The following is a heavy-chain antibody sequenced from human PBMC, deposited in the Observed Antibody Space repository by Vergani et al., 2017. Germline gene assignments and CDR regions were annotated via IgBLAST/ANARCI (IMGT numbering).Heavy chain of an antibody. V-gene: IGHV4-59*01. CDR2: IYYSGST. D-gene: IGHD3-10*01. CDR3: ARTPYGSGSYGYYYYYYMDV. J-gene: IGHJ6*03. CDR1: GGSISSYY. Sequence: QVQLQESGPGLVKPSETLSLTCTVSGGSISSYYWSWIRQPPGKGLEWIGYIYYSGSTNYNPSLKSRVTISVDTSKNQFSLKLSSVTAADTAVYYCARTPYGSGSYGYYYYYYMDVWGKGTTVTVSS.